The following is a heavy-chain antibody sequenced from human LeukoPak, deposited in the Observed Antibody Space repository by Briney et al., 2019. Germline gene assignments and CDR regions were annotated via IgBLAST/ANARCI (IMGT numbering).Heavy chain of an antibody. CDR2: ISGSGGNT. Sequence: GGSLRLSCAASGFTFSSNAMSWVRQAPGKGLEWVSAISGSGGNTYYADSVKGRFTISRDNSKNTLYLQMNSLRAEDTAVYYCAKVVVPAAQTPAYFDYWGQGTLVTVSS. J-gene: IGHJ4*02. CDR1: GFTFSSNA. D-gene: IGHD2-2*01. V-gene: IGHV3-23*01. CDR3: AKVVVPAAQTPAYFDY.